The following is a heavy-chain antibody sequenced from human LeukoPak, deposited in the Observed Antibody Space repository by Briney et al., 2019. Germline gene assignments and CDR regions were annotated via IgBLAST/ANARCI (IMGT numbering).Heavy chain of an antibody. CDR2: ISGSGDST. D-gene: IGHD6-19*01. Sequence: GGSLRLSCAASGFTFSSYAMSWVRQAPGKGLEWVSAISGSGDSTYYADSVKGRFTISRDNSKNTIYLQMNSLRVEDTAVYYXXXGXXNASGWYLXPIWYWGQGTLVTVSS. J-gene: IGHJ4*02. CDR1: GFTFSSYA. V-gene: IGHV3-23*01. CDR3: XXGXXNASGWYLXPIWY.